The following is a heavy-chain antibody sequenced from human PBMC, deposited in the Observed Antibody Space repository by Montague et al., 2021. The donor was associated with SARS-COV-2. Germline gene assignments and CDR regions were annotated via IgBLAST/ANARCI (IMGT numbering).Heavy chain of an antibody. J-gene: IGHJ5*02. V-gene: IGHV3-7*01. D-gene: IGHD4-17*01. Sequence: SLRLSCAASGFTISSHWMSWVRQAPGKGLEWVANIRQDGSDKYYLDSVRGRFTIFRDNAKNSLYVQMNSLTAADTGVYYCTRDRDYGDYLNWFNPWGQGTLVTVSS. CDR1: GFTISSHW. CDR2: IRQDGSDK. CDR3: TRDRDYGDYLNWFNP.